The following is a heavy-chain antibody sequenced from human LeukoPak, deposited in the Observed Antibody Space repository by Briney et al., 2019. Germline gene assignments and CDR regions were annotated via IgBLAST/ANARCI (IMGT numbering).Heavy chain of an antibody. J-gene: IGHJ4*02. CDR2: INPNSGGT. CDR3: ARVLPPNTAMAPPGY. V-gene: IGHV1-2*06. CDR1: GYTFTSYY. D-gene: IGHD5-18*01. Sequence: ASVKVSCKASGYTFTSYYMHWVRQAPGQGLEWMGRINPNSGGTNYAQKFQGRVTMTRDTSISTAYMELSRLRSDDTAVYYCARVLPPNTAMAPPGYWGQGTLVTVSS.